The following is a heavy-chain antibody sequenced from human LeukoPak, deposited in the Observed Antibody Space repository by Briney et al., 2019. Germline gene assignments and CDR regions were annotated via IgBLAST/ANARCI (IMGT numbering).Heavy chain of an antibody. CDR1: GYTFTGYY. CDR3: ARDDGYSSSWYVLDH. D-gene: IGHD6-13*01. CDR2: INPNSGGT. V-gene: IGHV1-2*02. J-gene: IGHJ4*02. Sequence: RASVKVSCKASGYTFTGYYMHWVRQAPGQGLEWMGWINPNSGGTNYAQKFQGRVTMTRDTSISTAYMELSRLRSDDTAVYYCARDDGYSSSWYVLDHWGQGTLVTVSS.